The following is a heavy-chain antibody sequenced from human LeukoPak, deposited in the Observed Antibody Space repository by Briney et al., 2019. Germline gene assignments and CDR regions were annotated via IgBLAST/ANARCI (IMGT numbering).Heavy chain of an antibody. D-gene: IGHD4-23*01. V-gene: IGHV3-23*01. J-gene: IGHJ4*02. CDR1: GFTFSSHA. CDR3: VVTPILHY. CDR2: ISDNSDTI. Sequence: GGSLRLSCAASGFTFSSHAMSWVRQAPGKGLEWVSSISDNSDTIFYTDSVKGRFTISRDNSKNTLYLQMNSLRAEDTAVYYCVVTPILHYWGQGTLVTVSS.